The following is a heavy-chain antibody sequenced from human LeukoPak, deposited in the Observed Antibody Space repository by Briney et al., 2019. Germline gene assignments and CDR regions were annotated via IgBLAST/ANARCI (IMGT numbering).Heavy chain of an antibody. CDR1: GYSISSGYY. V-gene: IGHV4-38-2*02. D-gene: IGHD3-3*01. Sequence: SETLSLTCTVSGYSISSGYYWGWIRQPPGKGLGWIGSIYHSGSTYYNPSLKSRVTISVDTSRNQFSLKLSSVTAADTAVYYCARARFLEWTTTYYYMDVWGKGTTVTVSS. CDR3: ARARFLEWTTTYYYMDV. J-gene: IGHJ6*03. CDR2: IYHSGST.